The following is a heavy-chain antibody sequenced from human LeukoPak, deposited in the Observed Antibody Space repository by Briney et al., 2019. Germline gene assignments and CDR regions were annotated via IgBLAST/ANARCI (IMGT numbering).Heavy chain of an antibody. D-gene: IGHD5-24*01. V-gene: IGHV1-69*04. J-gene: IGHJ4*02. CDR2: IIPIFGIA. Sequence: SVTVSCKASGGTFSSYAISWVRQAPGQGLEWMGRIIPIFGIANYAQKFQGRVTITADKSTSTAYMELSSLRSEDTAVYYCARLRERWLQLEGSDFDYWGQGTLVTVSS. CDR1: GGTFSSYA. CDR3: ARLRERWLQLEGSDFDY.